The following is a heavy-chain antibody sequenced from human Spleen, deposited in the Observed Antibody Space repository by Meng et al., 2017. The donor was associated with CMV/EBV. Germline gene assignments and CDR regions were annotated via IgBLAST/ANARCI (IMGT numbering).Heavy chain of an antibody. CDR2: INHSGSA. CDR1: GASANTFRNNF. Sequence: SETLSLTCIVHGASANTFRNNFCTWMRQPPGGRLEWIGEINHSGSATYNPSLKSRVTISVDTSKDQFSLRLTSLTAADTAVYYCARSARGYFLRDQGHYSDSWGQGTLVTVSS. V-gene: IGHV4-34*01. J-gene: IGHJ4*02. CDR3: ARSARGYFLRDQGHYSDS. D-gene: IGHD5-18*01.